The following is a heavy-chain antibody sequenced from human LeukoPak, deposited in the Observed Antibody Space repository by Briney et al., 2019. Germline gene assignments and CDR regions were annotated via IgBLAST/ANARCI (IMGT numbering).Heavy chain of an antibody. V-gene: IGHV4-39*01. J-gene: IGHJ5*02. CDR1: GGSISSSSYY. Sequence: PSETLSLTCTVSGGSISSSSYYWGWIRQPPGKGLEWIGSIYYSGSTYYNPSLKSRVTISVDTSKNQFSLKLSSVTAADTAVYYCAPKKLVRGVSWFDPWGQGTLVTVSS. D-gene: IGHD3-10*01. CDR2: IYYSGST. CDR3: APKKLVRGVSWFDP.